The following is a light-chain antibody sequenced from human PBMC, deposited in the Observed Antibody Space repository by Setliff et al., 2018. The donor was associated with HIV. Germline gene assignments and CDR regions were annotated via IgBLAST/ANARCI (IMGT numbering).Light chain of an antibody. Sequence: QAVVTQEPSLTMSPGGTVTLTCGSSTGVVTSAHYPYWFQQKPGQAPRTLIYDTSNKHSWTPARFSGSLLGGKAALTLSGAQPEDGAEYYCLLSYSGARVFGTGTKVTVL. CDR2: DTS. J-gene: IGLJ1*01. CDR3: LLSYSGARV. V-gene: IGLV7-46*01. CDR1: TGVVTSAHY.